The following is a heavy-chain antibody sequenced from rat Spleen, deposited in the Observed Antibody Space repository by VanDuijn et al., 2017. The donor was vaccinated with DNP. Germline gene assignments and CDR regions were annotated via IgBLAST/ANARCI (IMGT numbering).Heavy chain of an antibody. CDR3: ARYDYYSGGVMDA. CDR1: GYSITSNY. CDR2: ISYSGNT. D-gene: IGHD1-1*01. V-gene: IGHV3-1*01. Sequence: EVQLQESGPGLVKPSQSLSLTCSVTGYSITSNYWGWIRKFPGNKMEWIGYISYSGNTSYNPSPKKRISITRETSKNQFFLQLNSVTTEDTATYYCARYDYYSGGVMDAWGQGASVTVSS. J-gene: IGHJ4*01.